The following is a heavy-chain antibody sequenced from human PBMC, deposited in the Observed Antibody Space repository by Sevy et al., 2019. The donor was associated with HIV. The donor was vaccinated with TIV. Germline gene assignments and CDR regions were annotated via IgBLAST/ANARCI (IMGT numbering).Heavy chain of an antibody. CDR2: IKQDGSEK. V-gene: IGHV3-7*01. CDR1: GFTFSSYW. Sequence: GSLRLSCAASGFTFSSYWMSWVRQAPGKGLEWVANIKQDGSEKYNVDSVKGRFTISRDNAKNSLYLQMNSLRAEDTAVYYCARDLTQYCSSTSCYRTYYCYGLDVWGQGTTVTVSS. J-gene: IGHJ6*02. D-gene: IGHD2-2*01. CDR3: ARDLTQYCSSTSCYRTYYCYGLDV.